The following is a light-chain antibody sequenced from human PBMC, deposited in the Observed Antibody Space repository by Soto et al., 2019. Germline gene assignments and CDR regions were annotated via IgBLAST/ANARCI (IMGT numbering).Light chain of an antibody. Sequence: EIEMTQSPATLSVSPGERATLSCRASQNVSTNLAWYQQKRGQAPRLLIYDASTGATGVPARFSGGGSGTEFTLTISSLQSEDFAVDYCQQYTNWPQTFGQGTKVEVK. V-gene: IGKV3-15*01. CDR1: QNVSTN. CDR2: DAS. J-gene: IGKJ1*01. CDR3: QQYTNWPQT.